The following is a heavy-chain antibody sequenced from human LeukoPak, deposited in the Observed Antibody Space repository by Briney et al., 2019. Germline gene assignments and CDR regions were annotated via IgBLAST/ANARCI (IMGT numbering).Heavy chain of an antibody. J-gene: IGHJ4*02. CDR1: GFTFSSYA. CDR3: AKDGKYDSSGYFYDGYFDS. Sequence: TGGSLRLSCAASGFTFSSYAMSWVRRVPGKGLEWVSGISGSGLTTFSADSLMGRFTISRDNSENTLFLQMNGLRAEDTAIYYCAKDGKYDSSGYFYDGYFDSWGQGTLVTVSS. V-gene: IGHV3-23*01. D-gene: IGHD3-22*01. CDR2: ISGSGLTT.